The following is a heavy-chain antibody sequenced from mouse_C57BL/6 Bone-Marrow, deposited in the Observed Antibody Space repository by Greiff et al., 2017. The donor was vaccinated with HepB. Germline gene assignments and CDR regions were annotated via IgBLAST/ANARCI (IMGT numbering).Heavy chain of an antibody. CDR3: ARSEGHGYDERDY. CDR1: GYTFTDYY. Sequence: EVQLQQSGPELVKPGASVKISCKASGYTFTDYYMNWVKQSHGKSLEWIGDINPNNGGTSYNQKFKGKATLTVDKSSSTAYMELRSLTSEDSAVYYCARSEGHGYDERDYWGQGTSVTVSS. J-gene: IGHJ4*01. V-gene: IGHV1-26*01. D-gene: IGHD2-2*01. CDR2: INPNNGGT.